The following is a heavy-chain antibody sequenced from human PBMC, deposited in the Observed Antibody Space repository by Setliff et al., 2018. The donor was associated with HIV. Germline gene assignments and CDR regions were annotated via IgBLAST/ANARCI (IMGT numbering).Heavy chain of an antibody. CDR1: GGSLSGYY. CDR2: INQSGNT. D-gene: IGHD3-10*01. Sequence: SETLSLTCAVYGGSLSGYYWSWVRQSPGRGLEWIGEINQSGNTNFNPSLKSRLIISVDTSKSQFSLKLTSVTAADTALYYCAREGGQGYSGSGSFYHRNFDLWGRGTLVTVA. J-gene: IGHJ2*01. CDR3: AREGGQGYSGSGSFYHRNFDL. V-gene: IGHV4-34*01.